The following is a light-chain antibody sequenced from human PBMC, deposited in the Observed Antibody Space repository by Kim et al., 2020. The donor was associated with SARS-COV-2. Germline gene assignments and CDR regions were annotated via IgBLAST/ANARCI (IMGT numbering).Light chain of an antibody. CDR3: TSYRSSFDVV. Sequence: QSALTQPASVTGSPGQSITISCTGTSGDYVSWYQQHPGKAPKLIIHDVSYRPSGVSNRFSGSKSGNTASLTISGLQAEDEADYYCTSYRSSFDVVFGGGTQLTVL. V-gene: IGLV2-14*03. CDR2: DVS. J-gene: IGLJ2*01. CDR1: SGDY.